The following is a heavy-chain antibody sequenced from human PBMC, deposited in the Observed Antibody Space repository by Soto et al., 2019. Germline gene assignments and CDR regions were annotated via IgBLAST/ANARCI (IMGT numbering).Heavy chain of an antibody. J-gene: IGHJ4*02. CDR3: ARGLGVVHVDY. D-gene: IGHD3-3*01. CDR2: INAGNGNT. V-gene: IGHV1-3*01. CDR1: GYTFTSYA. Sequence: QVPLVQSGAEVKKPGASVKVSCKASGYTFTSYAMHWVRQAPGQRLEWMGWINAGNGNTKYSQKLQGRVTITRDTAASPAYMELSSQRSEETAVYYCARGLGVVHVDYWGQGTLVTVSS.